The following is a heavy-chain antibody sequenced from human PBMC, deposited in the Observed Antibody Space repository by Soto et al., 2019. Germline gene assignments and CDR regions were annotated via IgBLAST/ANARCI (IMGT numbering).Heavy chain of an antibody. V-gene: IGHV4-34*01. D-gene: IGHD2-21*02. CDR1: GGSFSGYY. CDR3: ARGLGGGNSGDWFDP. J-gene: IGHJ5*02. CDR2: INHSGST. Sequence: SATLAITCAVYGGSFSGYYWSWIRQPPGKGLEWIGEINHSGSTNYNSSLKSRVTISVDTSKNQFSLKLSSVTAADTAVYYCARGLGGGNSGDWFDPWGQGTLVTV.